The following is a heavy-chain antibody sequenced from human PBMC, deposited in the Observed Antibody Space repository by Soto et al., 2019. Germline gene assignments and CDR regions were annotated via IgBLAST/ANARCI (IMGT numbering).Heavy chain of an antibody. V-gene: IGHV3-23*01. J-gene: IGHJ3*02. D-gene: IGHD4-17*01. CDR1: GFFFSTYA. Sequence: GSLRLSCAASGFFFSTYAMNWVRQAPGKGLEWVSAISNNGYDTYYAESVRGRFTISRDNSINTLYLQMSRLRTEDTAVYYCAHPRGYGVFDAVGIWGQGTTVTVSS. CDR3: AHPRGYGVFDAVGI. CDR2: ISNNGYDT.